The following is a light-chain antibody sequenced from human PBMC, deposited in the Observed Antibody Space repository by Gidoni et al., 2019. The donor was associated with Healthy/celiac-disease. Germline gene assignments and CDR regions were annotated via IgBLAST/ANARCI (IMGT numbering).Light chain of an antibody. CDR2: EVS. CDR1: SSDVGGYNY. CDR3: SSYTSSSTVV. J-gene: IGLJ2*01. V-gene: IGLV2-14*01. Sequence: QSALTQPASVSGSPGQSITISCTGTSSDVGGYNYVSWYQQHPGKAPKLMSYEVSNRPSGVSNRFSGSKSGNTASLTISGLQAEDEADYYCSSYTSSSTVVFGGGTKLTVL.